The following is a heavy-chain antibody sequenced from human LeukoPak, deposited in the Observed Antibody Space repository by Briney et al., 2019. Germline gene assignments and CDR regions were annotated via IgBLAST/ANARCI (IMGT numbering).Heavy chain of an antibody. D-gene: IGHD2-15*01. CDR1: GGSISSYY. CDR2: IYYSGST. J-gene: IGHJ4*02. V-gene: IGHV4-59*01. CDR3: ARARIRSGNPNYFDY. Sequence: PSETLSLTCTVSGGSISSYYWSWIRQPPGEGLEWIGYIYYSGSTNYNPSLKSRVTISVDTSKNQFSLKLSSVTAADTAVYYCARARIRSGNPNYFDYWGQGTLVTVSS.